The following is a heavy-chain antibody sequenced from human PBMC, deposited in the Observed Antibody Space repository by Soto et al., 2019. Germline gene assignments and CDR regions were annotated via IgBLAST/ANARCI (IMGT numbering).Heavy chain of an antibody. D-gene: IGHD1-1*01. Sequence: ASVKVSCKASGYTFTSYAMHWVRQAPGQRLEWMGWINAGNGNTKYSQKFQGRVTITRDTSASTAYMELSSLRSEDTAVYYCARGPQLGQTKGYYYYYYMDVWGKGTTVTVSS. V-gene: IGHV1-3*01. CDR2: INAGNGNT. CDR1: GYTFTSYA. J-gene: IGHJ6*03. CDR3: ARGPQLGQTKGYYYYYYMDV.